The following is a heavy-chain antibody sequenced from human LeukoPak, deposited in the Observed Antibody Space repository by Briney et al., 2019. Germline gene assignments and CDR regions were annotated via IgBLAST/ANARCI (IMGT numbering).Heavy chain of an antibody. CDR2: IYYSGST. CDR1: GGSISSYY. J-gene: IGHJ4*02. V-gene: IGHV4-59*01. CDR3: ARAPDLYGGPDY. D-gene: IGHD2/OR15-2a*01. Sequence: PSETLSLTCTVSGGSISSYYWSWFRQPPGKGLEWIGYIYYSGSTNYNPSLKSRVTISVDTSKNQFSLKLSSVTAADTAVYYCARAPDLYGGPDYWGQGTLVTVSS.